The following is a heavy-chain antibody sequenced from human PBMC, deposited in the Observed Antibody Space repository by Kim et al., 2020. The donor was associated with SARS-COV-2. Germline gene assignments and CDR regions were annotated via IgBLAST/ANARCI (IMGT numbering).Heavy chain of an antibody. Sequence: GGSLRLSCLTSGFTFNDYAIHWVRQAPGKGLEWVSGISWNGANIGYANSLRGRFIISRDNAKKSAYLEIDSLRPEDTALYYCAKGHGGSFYYYGLEVWGKGTTVTVSA. V-gene: IGHV3-9*01. CDR2: ISWNGANI. CDR3: AKGHGGSFYYYGLEV. J-gene: IGHJ6*04. CDR1: GFTFNDYA. D-gene: IGHD3-10*01.